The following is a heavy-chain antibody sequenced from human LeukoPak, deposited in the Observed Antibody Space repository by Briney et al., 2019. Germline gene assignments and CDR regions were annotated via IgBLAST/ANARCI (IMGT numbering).Heavy chain of an antibody. CDR2: IYYCGST. CDR1: GGYISSGGYY. CDR3: AREPSLYSGSYIDY. V-gene: IGHV4-31*03. D-gene: IGHD1-26*01. J-gene: IGHJ4*02. Sequence: PWETLSLTCTVSGGYISSGGYYWRWTRQHPGKGLEWIGYIYYCGSTYYNPSLKSRVTISVDTSKSQFSLKLSSVTAADTAVYYCAREPSLYSGSYIDYWGQGTLVTVSS.